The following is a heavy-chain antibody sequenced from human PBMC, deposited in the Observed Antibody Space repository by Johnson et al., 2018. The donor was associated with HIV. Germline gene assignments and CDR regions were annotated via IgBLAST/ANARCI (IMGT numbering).Heavy chain of an antibody. CDR1: GFTFDDYG. V-gene: IGHV3-20*04. Sequence: VQLVESGGGVARPGGSLRLSCAASGFTFDDYGMSWVRQAPGKGLEWVSGIDWSGGRTGYADSVKGRFTISRDNSKNTLYLQMNSLRAEDTAVYYCARDEPYNLNAFDIWGQGTMVTVSS. J-gene: IGHJ3*02. CDR2: IDWSGGRT. D-gene: IGHD5-24*01. CDR3: ARDEPYNLNAFDI.